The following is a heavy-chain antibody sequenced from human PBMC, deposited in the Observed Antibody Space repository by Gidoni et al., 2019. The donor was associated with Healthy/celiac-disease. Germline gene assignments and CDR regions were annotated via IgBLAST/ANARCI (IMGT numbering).Heavy chain of an antibody. Sequence: QVQLQESGPGLVKPSETLSLTCAVSGYSISSGYYWGWIRQPPGKGLEWIGSIYHSGSTYYNPSLKSRVTISVDTSKNQFSLKLSSVTAADTAVYYCARDTASGRPDYWGQGTLVTVSS. V-gene: IGHV4-38-2*02. CDR2: IYHSGST. J-gene: IGHJ4*02. D-gene: IGHD1-26*01. CDR3: ARDTASGRPDY. CDR1: GYSISSGYY.